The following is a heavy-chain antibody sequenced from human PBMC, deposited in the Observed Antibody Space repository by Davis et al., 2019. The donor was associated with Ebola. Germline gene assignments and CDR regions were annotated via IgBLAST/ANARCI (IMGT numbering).Heavy chain of an antibody. J-gene: IGHJ4*02. CDR3: ARGRGGRVTYADY. CDR2: IYYSGST. V-gene: IGHV4-61*08. CDR1: GGSISSGGYS. D-gene: IGHD2-21*02. Sequence: MPSETLSLTCAVSGGSISSGGYSWSWIRQPPGKGLEWIGYIYYSGSTNYNPSLKSRVTISVDTSKNQFSLKLSSVTAADTAVYYCARGRGGRVTYADYWGQGTLVTVSS.